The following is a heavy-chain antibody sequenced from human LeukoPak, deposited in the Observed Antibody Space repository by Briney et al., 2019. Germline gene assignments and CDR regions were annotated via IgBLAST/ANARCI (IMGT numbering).Heavy chain of an antibody. J-gene: IGHJ4*02. CDR1: GGSFSGYY. CDR2: INHSGST. D-gene: IGHD6-25*01. Sequence: SETPSLTCAVYGGSFSGYYWSWIRQPPGKGLEWIGEINHSGSTNYNPSLKSRVTISADTSKNQLSLKLSSVTAADTAVYYCASAASGEFDYWGQGTLVTVSS. CDR3: ASAASGEFDY. V-gene: IGHV4-34*01.